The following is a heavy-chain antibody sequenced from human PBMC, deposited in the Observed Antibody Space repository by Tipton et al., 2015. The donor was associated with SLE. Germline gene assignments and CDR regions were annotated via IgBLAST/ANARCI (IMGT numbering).Heavy chain of an antibody. CDR1: GGSFSGSY. CDR3: ARATDWNLSPDV. CDR2: IYYSGNT. J-gene: IGHJ6*04. V-gene: IGHV4-31*11. Sequence: LRLSCAVYGGSFSGSYWIWIRQLPGKGLEWIGYIYYSGNTYYNPSLGSRLTISVDTSKDQFSLRLTSVTAADTAVYYCARATDWNLSPDVWGKGTTVTVSS. D-gene: IGHD1-7*01.